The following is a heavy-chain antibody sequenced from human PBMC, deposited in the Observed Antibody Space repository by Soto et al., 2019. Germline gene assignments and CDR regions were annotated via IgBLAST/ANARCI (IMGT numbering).Heavy chain of an antibody. V-gene: IGHV3-49*04. D-gene: IGHD3-3*01. Sequence: GGTLRLSCTASGFTFGDYAMSWVRQAPGKGLEWVGFIRSKAYGGTTEYAASVKGRFTISRDDSKSIAYLQMNSLKTEDTAVYYCNRDDYDFWSGRKIYYYYGMDVWGQGTTVTVSS. J-gene: IGHJ6*02. CDR2: IRSKAYGGTT. CDR3: NRDDYDFWSGRKIYYYYGMDV. CDR1: GFTFGDYA.